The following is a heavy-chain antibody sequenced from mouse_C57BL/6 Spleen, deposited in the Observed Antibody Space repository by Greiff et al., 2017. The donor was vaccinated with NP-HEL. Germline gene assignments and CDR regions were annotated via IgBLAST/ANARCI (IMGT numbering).Heavy chain of an antibody. CDR3: ARYGYGGYFDY. V-gene: IGHV1-82*01. D-gene: IGHD2-2*01. CDR2: IYPGDGDT. Sequence: QVQLKQSGPELVKPGASVKISCKASGYAFSSSWMNWVKQRPGKGLEWIGRIYPGDGDTNYNGKFKGKATLTADKSSSTAYMQLSSLTSEDSAVYFCARYGYGGYFDYWGQGTTLTVSS. J-gene: IGHJ2*01. CDR1: GYAFSSSW.